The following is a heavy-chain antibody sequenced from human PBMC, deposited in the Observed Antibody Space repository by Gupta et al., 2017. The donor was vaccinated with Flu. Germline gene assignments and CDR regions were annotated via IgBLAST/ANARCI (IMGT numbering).Heavy chain of an antibody. V-gene: IGHV3-53*01. Sequence: VSSNYMSWVRQAPGKGLEWVSVIYSDGSTYYADSVKGRFTISRDNSKNTLYLQMNSLRAEDTAVYYCARAPILLWFGEFDYWGQGTLVTVSS. D-gene: IGHD3-10*01. CDR2: IYSDGST. J-gene: IGHJ4*02. CDR3: ARAPILLWFGEFDY. CDR1: VSSNY.